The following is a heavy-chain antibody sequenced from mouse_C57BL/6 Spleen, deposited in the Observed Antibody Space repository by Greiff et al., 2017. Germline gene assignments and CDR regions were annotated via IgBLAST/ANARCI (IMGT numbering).Heavy chain of an antibody. CDR3: TKDSYYAMGY. CDR2: IDPETGGT. J-gene: IGHJ4*01. Sequence: VQLQQSGAELVRPGASVTLSCKASGYTFTDYEMHWVKQTPVHGLEWIGAIDPETGGTAYNQKFKGKAILTADKSSSTAYMELRSLTSEDSAVYYCTKDSYYAMGYWGQGTSVTVSS. V-gene: IGHV1-15*01. CDR1: GYTFTDYE.